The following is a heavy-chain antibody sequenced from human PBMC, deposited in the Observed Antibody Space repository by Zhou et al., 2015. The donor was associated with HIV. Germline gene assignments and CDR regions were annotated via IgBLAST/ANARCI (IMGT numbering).Heavy chain of an antibody. J-gene: IGHJ4*02. CDR1: GFTFSSYA. V-gene: IGHV3-23*01. CDR2: ISGSGGST. Sequence: EVQLLESGGGLVQPGGSLRLSCAASGFTFSSYAMSWVRQAPGKGLEWVSAISGSGGSTYYADSVKGRFTISRDNSKNTLYLQMNSLRAEDTAVYYCAKDTGYYDSSGYYPFDYWGQGTLVTVSS. CDR3: AKDTGYYDSSGYYPFDY. D-gene: IGHD3-22*01.